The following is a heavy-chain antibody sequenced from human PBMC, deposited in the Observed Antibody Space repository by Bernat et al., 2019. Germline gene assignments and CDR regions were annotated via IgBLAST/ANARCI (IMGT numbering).Heavy chain of an antibody. D-gene: IGHD5-18*01. CDR3: ATPAGGYSYGSFDY. CDR2: ISYDGSNK. Sequence: QVQLVESGGGVVQPGRSLRLSCAASGFTFSSYAMHWVRQAPGKGLEWVAVISYDGSNKYYADSVKGRFTISRDNSKNTLYLQMNSLRAEDTAVYYCATPAGGYSYGSFDYWGQGTLVTVSS. J-gene: IGHJ4*02. CDR1: GFTFSSYA. V-gene: IGHV3-30-3*01.